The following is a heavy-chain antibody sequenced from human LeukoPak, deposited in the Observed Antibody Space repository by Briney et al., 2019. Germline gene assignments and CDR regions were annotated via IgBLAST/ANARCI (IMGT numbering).Heavy chain of an antibody. V-gene: IGHV4-59*12. Sequence: SETLSLSCTVSGGSISSYYWSWIRQPPGKGLEWIGSIYYSGSTDYNPSLKSRVTISVDTSKNQISLKLRSVTAADTAVYYCAREDRYNSAWPEGNWGQGTLVTVSS. CDR1: GGSISSYY. D-gene: IGHD6-19*01. J-gene: IGHJ4*02. CDR2: IYYSGST. CDR3: AREDRYNSAWPEGN.